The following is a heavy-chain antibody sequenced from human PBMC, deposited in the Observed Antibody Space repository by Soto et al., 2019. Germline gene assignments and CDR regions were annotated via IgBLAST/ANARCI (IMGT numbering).Heavy chain of an antibody. J-gene: IGHJ5*02. CDR1: GFSFTGYY. CDR3: AKDLTRQLAYWLDP. CDR2: INTHSGGT. D-gene: IGHD6-6*01. Sequence: VKVSCKASGFSFTGYYIHWLRQAPGQGLEWMEWINTHSGGTEYAQKFQGRVTLTRDTSISTAYMTLSSLRSDDTAIYYCAKDLTRQLAYWLDPWGQGTQVTVSS. V-gene: IGHV1-2*02.